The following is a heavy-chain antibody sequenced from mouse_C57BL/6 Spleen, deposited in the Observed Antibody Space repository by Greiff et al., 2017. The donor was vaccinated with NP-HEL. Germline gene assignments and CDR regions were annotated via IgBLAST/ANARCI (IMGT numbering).Heavy chain of an antibody. CDR3: TTLYDENWYFDV. D-gene: IGHD2-4*01. V-gene: IGHV14-4*01. CDR2: IDPENGDT. CDR1: GFNIKDDY. J-gene: IGHJ1*03. Sequence: VQLKQSGAELVRPGASVKLSCTASGFNIKDDYMHWVKQRPEQGLEWIGWIDPENGDTEYASKFQGKATITADTSSNTAYLQLSSLTSEDTAVYYCTTLYDENWYFDVWGTGTTVTVSS.